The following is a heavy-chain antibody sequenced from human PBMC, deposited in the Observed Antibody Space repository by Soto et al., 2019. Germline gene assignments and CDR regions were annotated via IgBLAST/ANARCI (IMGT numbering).Heavy chain of an antibody. V-gene: IGHV3-23*01. CDR3: AQDRRAGGNSAFYFDF. Sequence: GGSLRLSCAASGFKFSNYAMSWVLQAPGKGLEWVSLISATGGGTYYADSVKGRFTISRDNSHNTLYLQVHSLTDEDTAVYYCAQDRRAGGNSAFYFDFWGQGAQVTVSS. D-gene: IGHD3-16*01. J-gene: IGHJ4*02. CDR1: GFKFSNYA. CDR2: ISATGGGT.